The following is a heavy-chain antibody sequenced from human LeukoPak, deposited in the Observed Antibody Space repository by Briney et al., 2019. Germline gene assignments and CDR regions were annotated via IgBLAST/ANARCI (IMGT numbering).Heavy chain of an antibody. CDR2: ISWNSGSI. V-gene: IGHV3-9*01. J-gene: IGHJ4*02. D-gene: IGHD6-19*01. CDR3: AKDLRSSGWAEYDY. Sequence: GGSLRLSCAASGFTFDDYAMHWVRQAPGKGLEWVSGISWNSGSIGYADSVKGRFTISRDNAKNSLYLQMNSLRAEDTALYYCAKDLRSSGWAEYDYWGQGTLVTVSS. CDR1: GFTFDDYA.